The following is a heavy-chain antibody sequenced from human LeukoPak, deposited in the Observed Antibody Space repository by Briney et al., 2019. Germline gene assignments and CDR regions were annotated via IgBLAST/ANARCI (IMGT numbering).Heavy chain of an antibody. J-gene: IGHJ6*03. V-gene: IGHV3-21*01. Sequence: PGGSLRLSCAASGFTFCSYTMNWVRQAAGKGPEWVSSITSSSSYIYYADSVKGRFTISRDNARNSLYLQMNSLRAEDTALYYCARDGDTVLTRGYYYYMDVWGKGTTVTISS. D-gene: IGHD4-23*01. CDR2: ITSSSSYI. CDR1: GFTFCSYT. CDR3: ARDGDTVLTRGYYYYMDV.